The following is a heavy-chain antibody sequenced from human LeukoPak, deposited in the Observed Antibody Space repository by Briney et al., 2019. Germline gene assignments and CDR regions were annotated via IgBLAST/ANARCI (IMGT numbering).Heavy chain of an antibody. CDR1: GFTVSSNY. V-gene: IGHV3-53*01. CDR3: AVGGAGYCSVGSCPYYFDY. CDR2: IYSGGST. D-gene: IGHD2-15*01. Sequence: GGSLRLSCAASGFTVSSNYMSWVRQAPGKGLEWVSVIYSGGSTYYADSVKGRFTISRDNSKNTLYLQMNSLRAEDTAVYYCAVGGAGYCSVGSCPYYFDYWGQGTLVTVSS. J-gene: IGHJ4*02.